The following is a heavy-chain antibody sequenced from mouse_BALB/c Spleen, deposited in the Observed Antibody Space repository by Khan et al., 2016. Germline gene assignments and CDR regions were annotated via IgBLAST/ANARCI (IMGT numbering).Heavy chain of an antibody. V-gene: IGHV6-6*01. CDR2: IRSKANNRAT. CDR3: TKRDYDWYFDV. CDR1: GFTFSDAW. J-gene: IGHJ1*01. Sequence: EVKLEGSGGGLVQPGGSMKLSCAASGFTFSDAWMDWVRQSPGKGLEWVAEIRSKANNRATYYAESVKGRFTISGDDSESSIYLQMNSLRAEDTGIYYCTKRDYDWYFDVWGAGTTVTVSS. D-gene: IGHD2-4*01.